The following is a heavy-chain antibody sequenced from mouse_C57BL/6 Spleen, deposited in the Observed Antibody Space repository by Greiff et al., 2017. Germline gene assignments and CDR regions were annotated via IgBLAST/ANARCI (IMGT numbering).Heavy chain of an antibody. CDR3: ARRGSSYDYYAMDY. CDR1: GYTFTSYW. V-gene: IGHV1-52*01. D-gene: IGHD1-1*01. J-gene: IGHJ4*01. Sequence: QVQLQQPGAELVRPGSSVKLSCKASGYTFTSYWMHWVKQRPIQGLEWIGNIDPSDSETHYNQKFKDKATLTVDKSSSTAFMQLSSLTSEDSAVYYCARRGSSYDYYAMDYWGQGTSVTVSS. CDR2: IDPSDSET.